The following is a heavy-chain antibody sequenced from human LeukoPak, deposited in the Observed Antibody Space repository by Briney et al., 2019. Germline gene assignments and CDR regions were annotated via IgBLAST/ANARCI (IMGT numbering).Heavy chain of an antibody. V-gene: IGHV3-21*01. CDR2: ISSSSSYI. J-gene: IGHJ6*02. CDR3: AREDYYGSGNYVAWGGGFNF. D-gene: IGHD3-10*01. Sequence: GGSLRLSCAASGFTFSSYSMNWVRQAPGKGLEWVSSISSSSSYIYYADSVKGRFTISRDNARNSVYLQMNNLRAEDTAVYYCAREDYYGSGNYVAWGGGFNFWGQGTTVTVSS. CDR1: GFTFSSYS.